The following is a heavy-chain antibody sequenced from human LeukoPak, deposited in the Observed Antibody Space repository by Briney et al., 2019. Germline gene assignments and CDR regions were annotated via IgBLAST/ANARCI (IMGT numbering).Heavy chain of an antibody. Sequence: PGGSLRLSCAASGFTFSDAWLSWVRQAPGQGLEWVGHIKSKTHGGTTDYAAPVKGRVAISRDDSENTLYLQMDGLQTEDTAVYYCARIPTRYQMTTVTSFDYWGQGTLVTVSS. CDR1: GFTFSDAW. CDR2: IKSKTHGGTT. J-gene: IGHJ4*02. V-gene: IGHV3-15*01. CDR3: ARIPTRYQMTTVTSFDY. D-gene: IGHD4-17*01.